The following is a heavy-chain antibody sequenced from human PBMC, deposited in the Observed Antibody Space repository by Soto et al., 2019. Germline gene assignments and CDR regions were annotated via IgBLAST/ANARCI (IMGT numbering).Heavy chain of an antibody. CDR2: ISSSGGST. J-gene: IGHJ4*02. D-gene: IGHD7-27*01. CDR1: GFTFSSYT. Sequence: EVQLLESGGGLVQPGGSLRLSCAASGFTFSSYTMSWVRQGPGKGLEWVSGISSSGGSTVYADSVKGRFTISRDNFKKLRLLQVTSRGADDTAVYYWAEGWGDYWGQGTPVTVSS. V-gene: IGHV3-23*01. CDR3: AEGWGDY.